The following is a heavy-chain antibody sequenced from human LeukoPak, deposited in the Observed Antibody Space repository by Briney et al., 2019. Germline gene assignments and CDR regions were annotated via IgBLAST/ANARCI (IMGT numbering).Heavy chain of an antibody. J-gene: IGHJ4*02. V-gene: IGHV6-1*01. D-gene: IGHD6-19*01. Sequence: PSQTLSLTCAISGDSVSSNSAAWNWIWQSPSRGLEWLGRAYYRSKWYNDYAVSVKSRITINPDTSKNQFSLQLNSVTPEDTAVYYCARGRAVAGNFDYWGQGTLVTVSS. CDR1: GDSVSSNSAA. CDR3: ARGRAVAGNFDY. CDR2: AYYRSKWYN.